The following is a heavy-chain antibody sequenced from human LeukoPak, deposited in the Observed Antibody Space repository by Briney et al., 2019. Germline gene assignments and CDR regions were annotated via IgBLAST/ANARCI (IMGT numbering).Heavy chain of an antibody. CDR1: GGTFSSYA. D-gene: IGHD3-22*01. Sequence: SVKVSCKASGGTFSSYAISWVRQAPGQGLEWMGGIIPIFGTANYAQKFQGRVTITADESTSTAYMELSSLRSEDTAVYYCARAPDYYDSSGSNWGQGTLVPVSS. V-gene: IGHV1-69*13. J-gene: IGHJ4*02. CDR2: IIPIFGTA. CDR3: ARAPDYYDSSGSN.